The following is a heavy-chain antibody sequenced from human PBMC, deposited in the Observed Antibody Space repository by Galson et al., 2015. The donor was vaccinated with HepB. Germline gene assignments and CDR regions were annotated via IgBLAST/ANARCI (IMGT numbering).Heavy chain of an antibody. CDR1: GGSSRSYY. CDR3: ARAVLHDLGHCGGAHWFGCWYFYYMDV. J-gene: IGHJ6*03. D-gene: IGHD2-21*01. CDR2: ISHSGSP. Sequence: LSLTCGSYGGSSRSYYWRWIRPSPWKGLEWIGDISHSGSPNHNQSLKSRVTISVDASKNQFSLKLNSVSPADTAVYYGARAVLHDLGHCGGAHWFGCWYFYYMDVWGEGTTVTVSS. V-gene: IGHV4-34*01.